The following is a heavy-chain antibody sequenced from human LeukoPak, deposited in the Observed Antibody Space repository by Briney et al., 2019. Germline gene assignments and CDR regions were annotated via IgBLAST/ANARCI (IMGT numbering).Heavy chain of an antibody. V-gene: IGHV4-30-4*08. D-gene: IGHD2-15*01. CDR1: GGSISSGDYY. Sequence: PSETLSLTXTVSGGSISSGDYYWSWIRQPPGKGLEWIGYIYYSGSTYYNPSLKSRVTISVDTSKNQFSLKLSSVTAADMAVYYCATDGVVVAASDDYWGQGTLVTVSS. CDR2: IYYSGST. J-gene: IGHJ4*02. CDR3: ATDGVVVAASDDY.